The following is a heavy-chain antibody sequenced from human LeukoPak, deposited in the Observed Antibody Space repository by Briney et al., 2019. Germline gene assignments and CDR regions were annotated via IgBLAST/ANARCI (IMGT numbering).Heavy chain of an antibody. CDR3: ARVEYCSSTSCSYFDY. CDR2: ISHSGST. J-gene: IGHJ4*02. D-gene: IGHD2-2*01. CDR1: GDSIGSSSYY. Sequence: PSETLSLTCTVSGDSIGSSSYYWVWIRQPPGKGLEWIGSISHSGSTDYTPSLKSRVTISVDTSKNQFSLKLSSVTAADTAVYYCARVEYCSSTSCSYFDYWGQGTLVTVSS. V-gene: IGHV4-39*07.